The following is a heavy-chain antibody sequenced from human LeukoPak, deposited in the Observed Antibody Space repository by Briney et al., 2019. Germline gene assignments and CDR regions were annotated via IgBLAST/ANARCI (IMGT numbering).Heavy chain of an antibody. J-gene: IGHJ1*01. CDR2: ISWNSGSI. Sequence: GGSLRLSCAASGFTFDDYAMPWVRQAPGKGLEWVSGISWNSGSIGYADSVKGRFTISRDNAKNSLYLQMNSLRAEDTALYYCAKDKGASSAEYFQHWGQGTLVTVSS. CDR3: AKDKGASSAEYFQH. D-gene: IGHD1-26*01. V-gene: IGHV3-9*01. CDR1: GFTFDDYA.